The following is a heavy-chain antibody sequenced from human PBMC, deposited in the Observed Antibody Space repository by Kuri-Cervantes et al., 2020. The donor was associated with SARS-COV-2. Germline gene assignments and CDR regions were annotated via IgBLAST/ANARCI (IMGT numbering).Heavy chain of an antibody. CDR1: GGTFGSHA. V-gene: IGHV1-69*06. J-gene: IGHJ6*02. Sequence: SVTVSCKASGGTFGSHAITWVRHAPGQGLEWMGVIIPVSDTTNYAQTLQGRITISSDKSTTTSCMELSSLTSIDTAVYYCAHITGANGFGMDVWGQGTTVTVSS. CDR2: IIPVSDTT. CDR3: AHITGANGFGMDV. D-gene: IGHD1-20*01.